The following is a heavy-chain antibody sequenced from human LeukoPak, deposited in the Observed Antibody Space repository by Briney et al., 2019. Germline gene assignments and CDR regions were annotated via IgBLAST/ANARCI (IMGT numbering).Heavy chain of an antibody. CDR1: GFTFMSYA. V-gene: IGHV3-23*01. D-gene: IGHD3-3*01. CDR2: ISGSGGTT. Sequence: GGSLRLSCAASGFTFMSYAMSWVRQAPGKGLEWVSGISGSGGTTYIADSVKGRFTISRDNSKNTVFLQVNSLRAEDTAVYYCAKDREPGFTIFGGYFDYWGQGTLVTVSS. CDR3: AKDREPGFTIFGGYFDY. J-gene: IGHJ4*02.